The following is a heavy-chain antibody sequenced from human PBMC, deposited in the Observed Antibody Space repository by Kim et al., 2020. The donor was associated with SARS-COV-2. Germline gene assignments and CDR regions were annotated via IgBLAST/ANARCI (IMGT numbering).Heavy chain of an antibody. CDR3: AKGGDYGDPETSYYYYYGMDV. V-gene: IGHV3-33*06. CDR1: GFTFSSYG. D-gene: IGHD4-17*01. J-gene: IGHJ6*02. Sequence: GGSLRLSCAASGFTFSSYGMHWVRQAPGKGLEWVAVIWYDGSNKYYADAVKGRFTISRDNSKNTLYLQMNSLRAEDTAVYYCAKGGDYGDPETSYYYYYGMDVWGQGTTVTVSS. CDR2: IWYDGSNK.